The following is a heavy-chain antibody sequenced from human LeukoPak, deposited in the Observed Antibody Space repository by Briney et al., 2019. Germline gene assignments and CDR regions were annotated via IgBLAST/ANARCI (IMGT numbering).Heavy chain of an antibody. D-gene: IGHD3-10*01. CDR1: GGSISSSSYY. CDR3: ARAALWPSTVRGGKVSGRWFDP. V-gene: IGHV4-39*07. Sequence: NPSETLSLTCTVSGGSISSSSYYWGWIRQPPGKGLEWIGEINHSGSTNYNPSLKSRVTTSVDTSKNQFSLKLSSVTAADTAVYYCARAALWPSTVRGGKVSGRWFDPWGQGTLVTVSS. CDR2: INHSGST. J-gene: IGHJ5*02.